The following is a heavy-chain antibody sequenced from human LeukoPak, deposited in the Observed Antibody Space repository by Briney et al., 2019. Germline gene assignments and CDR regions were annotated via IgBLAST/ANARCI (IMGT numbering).Heavy chain of an antibody. CDR1: GYRFTSYW. Sequence: GESLKISCKGSGYRFTSYWSGWVRQMPGKGLEWMGIIYPGDSDTRYSPSFQGQVTISADKSISTAYLQWSSLESSDTAMYYCARQGLVEVFDYWGQGTLVTVSS. CDR3: ARQGLVEVFDY. D-gene: IGHD2-8*02. V-gene: IGHV5-51*01. CDR2: IYPGDSDT. J-gene: IGHJ4*02.